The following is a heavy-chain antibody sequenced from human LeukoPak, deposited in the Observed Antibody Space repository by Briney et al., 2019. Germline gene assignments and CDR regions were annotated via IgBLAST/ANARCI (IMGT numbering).Heavy chain of an antibody. CDR1: GGSISSSSYY. CDR2: IYYSGST. D-gene: IGHD6-19*01. J-gene: IGHJ4*02. Sequence: PSETLSLTCTVSGGSISSSSYYWGWIRQPPGKGLEWIGSIYYSGSTYYNPSLKSRVTISVDTSKNQFSLKLSSVTAADTAVYYCASWSVHIAVAGINWGQGTLVTVSS. CDR3: ASWSVHIAVAGIN. V-gene: IGHV4-39*01.